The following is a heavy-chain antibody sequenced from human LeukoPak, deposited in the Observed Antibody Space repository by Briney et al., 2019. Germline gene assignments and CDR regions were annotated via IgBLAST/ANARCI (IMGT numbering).Heavy chain of an antibody. CDR1: GFTFSSYW. J-gene: IGHJ4*02. CDR2: IDGDGSST. CDR3: ARSIVGACFDC. Sequence: GGSLRLSCAASGFTFSSYWMHWVRHAPGKGLVWVSRIDGDGSSTNYADSVKGRFTISRDNARNTLYLQMNSLRAEDTAVYYCARSIVGACFDCWGQGTLVTVSS. V-gene: IGHV3-74*01. D-gene: IGHD1-26*01.